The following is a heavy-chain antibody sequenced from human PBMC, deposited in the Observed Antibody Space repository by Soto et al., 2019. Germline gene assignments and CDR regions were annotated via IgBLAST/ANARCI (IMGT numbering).Heavy chain of an antibody. V-gene: IGHV3-21*01. Sequence: EVQLVESGGGLVEPGGSLRLSCAPSGLSFSTHSMNWVRQAPGKGLEWVSYISSDSYYIYYADSVKGRFTISRDNAKNSLYLQMNSLRADDTAVYYCARNRNPSSKTHGMDVWGQGTTVPVSS. J-gene: IGHJ6*02. CDR1: GLSFSTHS. CDR3: ARNRNPSSKTHGMDV. CDR2: ISSDSYYI.